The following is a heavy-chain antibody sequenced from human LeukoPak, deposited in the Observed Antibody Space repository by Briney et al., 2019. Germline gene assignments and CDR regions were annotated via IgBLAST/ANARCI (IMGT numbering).Heavy chain of an antibody. CDR3: ARGGQRSDIVVVPAAIRLDP. CDR2: INHSGST. V-gene: IGHV4-34*01. J-gene: IGHJ5*02. D-gene: IGHD2-2*01. CDR1: GGSISSYY. Sequence: PSETLSLTCTVSGGSISSYYWSWIRQPPGKGLEWIGEINHSGSTNYNPSLKSRVTISVDTSKNQFSLKLSSVTAADTAVYYCARGGQRSDIVVVPAAIRLDPWGQGTLVTVSS.